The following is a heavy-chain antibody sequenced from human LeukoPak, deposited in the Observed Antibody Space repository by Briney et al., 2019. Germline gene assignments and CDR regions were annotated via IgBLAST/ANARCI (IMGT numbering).Heavy chain of an antibody. Sequence: PGGSLRLSCAASGFTFSTYAMSWVRQAPGKGLEWVSSISDSGSRTYYTDSVKGRFTVSRDNSKSTLYVQMNSLRAEDTAVYYCAKVRGSVSFPPYYFDSWGQGTLVTVSS. V-gene: IGHV3-23*01. CDR2: ISDSGSRT. D-gene: IGHD3-10*01. J-gene: IGHJ4*02. CDR1: GFTFSTYA. CDR3: AKVRGSVSFPPYYFDS.